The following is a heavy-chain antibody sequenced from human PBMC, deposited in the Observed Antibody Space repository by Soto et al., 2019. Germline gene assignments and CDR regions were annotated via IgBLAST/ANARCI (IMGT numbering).Heavy chain of an antibody. CDR1: GFIFSSYS. Sequence: EVQLLESGGGWVQPGGSLRLSCAASGFIFSSYSMSWVRQAPGKGLEWVSAISGSGGSTYYTDSVKGRSTISRDNSKNSWYLQKNSLRAEDTAVYYGAEEGSRSYSTYGGRGTLVTVSS. CDR2: ISGSGGST. D-gene: IGHD1-26*01. V-gene: IGHV3-23*01. J-gene: IGHJ4*02. CDR3: AEEGSRSYSTY.